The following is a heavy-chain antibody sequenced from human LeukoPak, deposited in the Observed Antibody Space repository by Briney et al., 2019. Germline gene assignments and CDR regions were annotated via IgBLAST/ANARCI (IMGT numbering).Heavy chain of an antibody. CDR2: IKQDGSQK. V-gene: IGHV3-7*01. CDR1: RFPFGSYW. Sequence: GGSLRLSCAASRFPFGSYWLFWVRRAPGKGLEWVASIKQDGSQKYYVDSVKGRFTISRDNAENSLYLQMNSLRVEDTAVYYCARGGVPAGYDYWGQGTLVTVSS. CDR3: ARGGVPAGYDY. D-gene: IGHD2-2*01. J-gene: IGHJ4*02.